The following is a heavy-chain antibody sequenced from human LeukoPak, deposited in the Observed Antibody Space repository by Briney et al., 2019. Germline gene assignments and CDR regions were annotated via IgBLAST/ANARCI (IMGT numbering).Heavy chain of an antibody. Sequence: PGGSLRLSCAASGFTFSNYWMHWVRQAPGKGLVWVSRINSDGSTRKYADSVKGRFTISRDNAKNTLYLQMNSLRAEDTAVYYCARRSTSGSYYDGWGQGSLVTVSS. CDR1: GFTFSNYW. J-gene: IGHJ4*02. D-gene: IGHD3-10*01. CDR2: INSDGSTR. CDR3: ARRSTSGSYYDG. V-gene: IGHV3-74*03.